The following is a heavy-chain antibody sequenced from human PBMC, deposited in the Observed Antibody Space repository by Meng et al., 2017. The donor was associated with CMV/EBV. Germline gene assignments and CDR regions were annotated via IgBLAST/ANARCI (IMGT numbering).Heavy chain of an antibody. CDR3: ASPLNLHRGAFDI. V-gene: IGHV1-46*01. CDR2: INPSGGST. CDR1: GYTFTSYY. J-gene: IGHJ3*02. Sequence: ASAQVSCKASGYTFTSYYMHWVRQAPGQGLEWMGIINPSGGSTSYAQKFQGRVTMTRDTSTSTVYMELSSLRSEDTAVYYCASPLNLHRGAFDIWGQGTMVTVSS. D-gene: IGHD3-10*01.